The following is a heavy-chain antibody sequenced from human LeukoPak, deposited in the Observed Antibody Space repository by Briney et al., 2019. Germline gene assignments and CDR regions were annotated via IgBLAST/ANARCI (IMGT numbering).Heavy chain of an antibody. CDR1: GYTFTGYY. CDR2: INPNSGGT. D-gene: IGHD6-19*01. V-gene: IGHV1-2*02. CDR3: AIGTVAGTLGSD. Sequence: ASVKVSCKASGYTFTGYYMHWVRQAPGQGLEWMGWINPNSGGTNYAQKFQGRVTMTRDTSISTAYMELSRLRSDDTAVYYCAIGTVAGTLGSDWVQGTLVTVSS. J-gene: IGHJ4*02.